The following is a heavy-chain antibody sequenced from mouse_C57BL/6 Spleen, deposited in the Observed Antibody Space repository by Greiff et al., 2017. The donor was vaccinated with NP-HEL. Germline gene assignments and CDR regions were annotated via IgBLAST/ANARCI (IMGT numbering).Heavy chain of an antibody. V-gene: IGHV1-69*01. Sequence: QVQLQQPGAELVMPGASVKLSCKASGYTFTSYWMHWVKQRPGQGLEWIGEIDPSDSYTNYNQKFKGKSTLTVDKSSTTAYMQLSSLTSEDSAVYYCATGKGYWGQGTTLTVSS. D-gene: IGHD4-1*01. CDR1: GYTFTSYW. J-gene: IGHJ2*01. CDR2: IDPSDSYT. CDR3: ATGKGY.